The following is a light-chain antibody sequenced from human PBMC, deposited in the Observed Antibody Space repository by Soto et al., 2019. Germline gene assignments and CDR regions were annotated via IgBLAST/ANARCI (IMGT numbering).Light chain of an antibody. CDR3: HQSSSWPT. J-gene: IGKJ4*01. CDR1: QSVRSY. Sequence: EIVLTQSPATLSLSPGERATLSCRASQSVRSYLAWYQQKPGQAPRLRIYDASNRATAITARFSGSGSGTDFTITLSSLEPEDFEFSYCHQSSSWPTFGGGTKVEIK. CDR2: DAS. V-gene: IGKV3-11*01.